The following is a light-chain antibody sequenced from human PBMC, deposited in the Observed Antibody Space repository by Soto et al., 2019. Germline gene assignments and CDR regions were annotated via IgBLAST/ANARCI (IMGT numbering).Light chain of an antibody. Sequence: DIQMTQSPSTLSASVGDRVTITCRASQSINSWLAWYQQKPGKAPKLLIFDASSLESGVPPRFSGSGSGTEFTLTINSLQPDDFASYYCQQYKSYPLSFGGGTKVEIK. CDR1: QSINSW. J-gene: IGKJ4*01. V-gene: IGKV1-5*01. CDR2: DAS. CDR3: QQYKSYPLS.